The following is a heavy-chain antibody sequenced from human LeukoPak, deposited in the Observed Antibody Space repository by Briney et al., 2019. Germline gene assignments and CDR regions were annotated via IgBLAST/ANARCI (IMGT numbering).Heavy chain of an antibody. D-gene: IGHD5-12*01. CDR3: AREDFSGYDEFRPWSD. CDR2: IKQDGSEK. Sequence: PGGSLRLSCAASGFTFSSYWMSWVRQAPGKGLEWVANIKQDGSEKYYVDSVKGRFTISRANAKNSLYLQMNSLRAEDTAVYYCAREDFSGYDEFRPWSDWGQGTLVTVSS. J-gene: IGHJ4*02. CDR1: GFTFSSYW. V-gene: IGHV3-7*01.